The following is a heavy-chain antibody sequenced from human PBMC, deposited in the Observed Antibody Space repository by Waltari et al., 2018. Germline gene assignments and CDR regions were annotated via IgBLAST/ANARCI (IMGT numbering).Heavy chain of an antibody. CDR3: ARAGRNIAVAVDWLDP. J-gene: IGHJ5*02. D-gene: IGHD6-19*01. CDR1: GGSISSSSYY. CDR2: IYYSGST. V-gene: IGHV4-39*07. Sequence: QLQLQESGPGLVKPSETLSLTCTVSGGSISSSSYYWGWIRQPPGKGLEWIGSIYYSGSTYYNPSLKSRVTISVDTSKNQFSLKLSSVTAADTAVYYCARAGRNIAVAVDWLDPWGQGTLVTVSS.